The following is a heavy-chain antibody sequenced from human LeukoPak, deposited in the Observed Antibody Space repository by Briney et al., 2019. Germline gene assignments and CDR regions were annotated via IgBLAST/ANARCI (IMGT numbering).Heavy chain of an antibody. J-gene: IGHJ4*02. Sequence: ASVKVSCKASGYSFIGYYLHWVRQAPGQGLEWMGWIDPKRDPKRGGTNYAQKFQGRVTMTRDTSISTAYMELSSLTSDDTAVYFCARGTNGGNTIDYWGQGTLATVSS. D-gene: IGHD4-23*01. CDR3: ARGTNGGNTIDY. CDR2: IDPKRDPKRGGT. V-gene: IGHV1-2*02. CDR1: GYSFIGYY.